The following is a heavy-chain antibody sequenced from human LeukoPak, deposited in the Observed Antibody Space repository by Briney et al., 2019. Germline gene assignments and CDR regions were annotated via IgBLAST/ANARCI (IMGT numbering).Heavy chain of an antibody. D-gene: IGHD2-21*02. Sequence: GASVKVSCKASGYTFASYGISWVRQAPGQGLEWMGWISAYNGNTNYAQKLQGRVTMTTDTSTSTAYMELRSLRSDDTAVYYCARDHPAYCGGDCPPQNYWGQGTLVTVSS. J-gene: IGHJ4*02. V-gene: IGHV1-18*01. CDR2: ISAYNGNT. CDR3: ARDHPAYCGGDCPPQNY. CDR1: GYTFASYG.